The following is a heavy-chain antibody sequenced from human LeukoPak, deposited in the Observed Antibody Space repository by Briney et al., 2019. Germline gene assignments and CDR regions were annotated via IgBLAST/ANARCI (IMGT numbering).Heavy chain of an antibody. Sequence: ASVKVSCKASGYTFTGYYMHWVRQAPGQGLEWMGWINPNSGGTNYAQKFQGRVTMTRDTSISTAYMELSRLRSDDTAVYYRARDGRVLRFLGWLYNWFDPWGQGTLVTVSS. V-gene: IGHV1-2*02. CDR1: GYTFTGYY. D-gene: IGHD3-3*01. CDR2: INPNSGGT. CDR3: ARDGRVLRFLGWLYNWFDP. J-gene: IGHJ5*02.